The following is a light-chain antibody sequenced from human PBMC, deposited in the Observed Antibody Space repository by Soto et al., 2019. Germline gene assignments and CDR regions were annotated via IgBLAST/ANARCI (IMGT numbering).Light chain of an antibody. V-gene: IGKV3-15*01. J-gene: IGKJ2*02. CDR3: QQYNNWPPCT. Sequence: EIVMTQSPATLSVSPGERATLACRASQSVSSNLAWYQQKPGQAPRLLIYGASTRATGIPARFSGSGSWTEFTLTISSLQSEDFAVYYCQQYNNWPPCTFCQGTKLEIK. CDR2: GAS. CDR1: QSVSSN.